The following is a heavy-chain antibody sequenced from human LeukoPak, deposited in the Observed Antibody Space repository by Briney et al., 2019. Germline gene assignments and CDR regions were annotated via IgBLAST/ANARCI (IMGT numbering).Heavy chain of an antibody. D-gene: IGHD1-14*01. J-gene: IGHJ4*02. CDR2: ISFDGSNI. CDR1: KFTFSNYA. V-gene: IGHV3-30-3*01. Sequence: GGSLRLSCAASKFTFSNYAMHWVRQAPGKGLDWVAVISFDGSNIYYADSVRGRFTISRDNSKNTLFLQMNSLRADDTAVYYCAKVGTGDLFRALDYWGQGTLVTVSS. CDR3: AKVGTGDLFRALDY.